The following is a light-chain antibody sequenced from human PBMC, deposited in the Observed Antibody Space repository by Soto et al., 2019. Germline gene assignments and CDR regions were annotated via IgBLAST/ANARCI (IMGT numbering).Light chain of an antibody. Sequence: EIVLTQSPGTLSVSPGERVTLSCRASESVRNSYLVGIQQKPGQAPRVLMYGASSRASGIPDRFSGRGSGTDFTLTISRLEPEDFAVYYCQQYGSSPYTFGQGTKLEIK. J-gene: IGKJ2*01. CDR2: GAS. CDR1: ESVRNSY. V-gene: IGKV3-20*01. CDR3: QQYGSSPYT.